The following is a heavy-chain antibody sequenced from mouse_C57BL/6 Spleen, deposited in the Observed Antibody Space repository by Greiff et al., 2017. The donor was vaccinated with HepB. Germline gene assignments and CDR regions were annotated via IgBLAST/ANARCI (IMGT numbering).Heavy chain of an antibody. Sequence: QVQLQQPGAELVKPGASVKLSCKASGYTFTSYWMQWVKQRPGQGLEWIGEIDPSDSYTNYNQKFKGKATLTVDTSSSTAYMQLSSLTSEDSAVYYCARWGNSLAYWGQGTLVTVSA. D-gene: IGHD2-1*01. CDR2: IDPSDSYT. CDR1: GYTFTSYW. V-gene: IGHV1-50*01. CDR3: ARWGNSLAY. J-gene: IGHJ3*01.